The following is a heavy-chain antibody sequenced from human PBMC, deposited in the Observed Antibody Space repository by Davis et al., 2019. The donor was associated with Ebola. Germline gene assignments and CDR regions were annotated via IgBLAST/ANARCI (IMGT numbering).Heavy chain of an antibody. Sequence: GESLKISCAASGFTFDDHGLSWVRQAPGKGLEWVSGINWNGGSTGYADSVKGRFTISRDNAKNSLYLQMNSLRAEETAVYYCAIPDCSGANCYSVYIKNWGQGTLVTVSS. J-gene: IGHJ4*02. D-gene: IGHD2-15*01. CDR3: AIPDCSGANCYSVYIKN. CDR1: GFTFDDHG. CDR2: INWNGGST. V-gene: IGHV3-20*04.